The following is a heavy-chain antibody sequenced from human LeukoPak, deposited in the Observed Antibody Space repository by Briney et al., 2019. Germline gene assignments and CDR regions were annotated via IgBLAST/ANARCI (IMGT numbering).Heavy chain of an antibody. V-gene: IGHV7-4-1*02. Sequence: ASVKVSCKASGYTFTNYAMNWVRQAPGQGLEWMGWIHPSTGNPTYAQGFTGRFVFSLDTSVSTTYLQISSLKAEDTAVYYCARAFQSLGGLSLPDYWGQGALVTVSS. D-gene: IGHD3-16*02. CDR3: ARAFQSLGGLSLPDY. J-gene: IGHJ4*02. CDR2: IHPSTGNP. CDR1: GYTFTNYA.